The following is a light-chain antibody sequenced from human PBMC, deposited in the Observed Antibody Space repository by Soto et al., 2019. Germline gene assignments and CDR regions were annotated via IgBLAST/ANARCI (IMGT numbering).Light chain of an antibody. CDR1: QSIGNY. CDR2: VAS. Sequence: DIQMTQSPSSLSASVGDRLTITCRASQSIGNYLNWYQQKPGKAPNLLIYVASTLEGGVPSRFSGSRSGTDFTLTISSLQPEDFATYYCQQTYSIPLTFGQGTKVDI. CDR3: QQTYSIPLT. V-gene: IGKV1-39*01. J-gene: IGKJ1*01.